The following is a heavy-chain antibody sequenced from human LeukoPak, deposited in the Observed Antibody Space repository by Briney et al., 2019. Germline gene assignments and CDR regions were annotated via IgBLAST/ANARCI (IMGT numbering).Heavy chain of an antibody. D-gene: IGHD6-19*01. Sequence: GGSLRLPCAASGFTFSSYEMNWVRQAPGKGLEWVSYISSSGSTIYYADSVRGRFTISRDNAKNTPYLQMNSLRAEDTAVYYCARGSSSGWPDYLDYWGQGTLVTVSS. V-gene: IGHV3-48*03. CDR3: ARGSSSGWPDYLDY. CDR2: ISSSGSTI. CDR1: GFTFSSYE. J-gene: IGHJ4*02.